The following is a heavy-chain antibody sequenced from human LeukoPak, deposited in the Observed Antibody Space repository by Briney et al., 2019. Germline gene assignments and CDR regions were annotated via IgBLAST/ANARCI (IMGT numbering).Heavy chain of an antibody. Sequence: GGSLRLSCAASGFSFSNYAMSWVRQAPGKGLEWVSAISGSGGSTYYADSVKGRFTISRDNSKNTVNLQMNSLRAEDTAVYYCAKADDFWSGYYRWGFDYWGQGTLVTVSS. CDR3: AKADDFWSGYYRWGFDY. V-gene: IGHV3-23*01. CDR1: GFSFSNYA. D-gene: IGHD3-3*01. CDR2: ISGSGGST. J-gene: IGHJ4*02.